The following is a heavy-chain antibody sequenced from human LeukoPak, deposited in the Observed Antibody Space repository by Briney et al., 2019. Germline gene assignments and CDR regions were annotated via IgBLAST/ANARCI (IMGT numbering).Heavy chain of an antibody. V-gene: IGHV4-39*07. J-gene: IGHJ4*02. Sequence: SETLSLTCTVSGGSISSSSYYWGWIRQPPGKGLEWIGSIYYSGSTYYNPSLKSRVTISVDTSKNQFSLKLSSVTAADTAVYYCQVGAAGTFRFDYWGQGTLVTVSS. CDR2: IYYSGST. CDR3: QVGAAGTFRFDY. D-gene: IGHD6-13*01. CDR1: GGSISSSSYY.